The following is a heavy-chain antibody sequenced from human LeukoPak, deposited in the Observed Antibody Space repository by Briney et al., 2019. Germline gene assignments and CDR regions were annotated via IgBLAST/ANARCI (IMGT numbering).Heavy chain of an antibody. V-gene: IGHV3-23*01. Sequence: GGSLRLSCAASGFTFSSYAMGWVRQAPGKGLEWVSVIGGSGGSTYYADSVKGRFTISRDNSNNTLYLQMNSLRAEDTAVYYCAKGGWLQSRGFDYWGQGTLVTVSS. J-gene: IGHJ4*02. CDR1: GFTFSSYA. CDR2: IGGSGGST. CDR3: AKGGWLQSRGFDY. D-gene: IGHD5-24*01.